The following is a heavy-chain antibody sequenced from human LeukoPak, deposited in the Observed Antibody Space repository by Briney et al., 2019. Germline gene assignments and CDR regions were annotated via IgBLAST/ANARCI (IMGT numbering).Heavy chain of an antibody. CDR2: IRYDGSNE. D-gene: IGHD1-26*01. V-gene: IGHV3-30*02. Sequence: GGSLRLSCAASGFTFSSYGMHWVRQAPGKGLEWVSFIRYDGSNEYYADSVRGRFTISRDNSKNTLYLQMNSLRAEDTAVYYCARGPYSGSYYGFDYWGQGTLVTVSS. J-gene: IGHJ4*02. CDR3: ARGPYSGSYYGFDY. CDR1: GFTFSSYG.